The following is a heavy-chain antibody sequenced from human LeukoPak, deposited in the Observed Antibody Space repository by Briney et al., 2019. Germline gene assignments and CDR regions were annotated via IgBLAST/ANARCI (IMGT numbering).Heavy chain of an antibody. CDR1: GFNFNTYG. J-gene: IGHJ6*03. CDR3: VKESHNYYYYHMDA. V-gene: IGHV3-30*02. Sequence: GGSLRLSCAASGFNFNTYGMHWVRQTPGRGLEWVAFIRYDGSSKYNTDSVKGRFTVSRDNPKNTLYLQMSSLRAEDTALYYCVKESHNYYYYHMDAWGKGTTVTVSS. CDR2: IRYDGSSK.